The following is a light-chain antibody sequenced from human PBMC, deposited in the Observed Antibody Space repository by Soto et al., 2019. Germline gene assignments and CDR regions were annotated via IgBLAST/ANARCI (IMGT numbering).Light chain of an antibody. Sequence: EVVLTQSPGTLSLSPGERATLSCRASQSVSSSDLAWYQQKPGQAPGLLISGASSRATGIPDRFSGSGSGTDFTLTISRLEPEDFAVFYCQQYGTSPITFGQGTRLEI. CDR1: QSVSSSD. CDR2: GAS. V-gene: IGKV3-20*01. J-gene: IGKJ5*01. CDR3: QQYGTSPIT.